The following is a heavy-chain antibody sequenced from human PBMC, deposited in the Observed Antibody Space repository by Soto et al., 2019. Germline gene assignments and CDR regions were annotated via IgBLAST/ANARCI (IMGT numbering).Heavy chain of an antibody. CDR1: GFTVSSNY. J-gene: IGHJ4*02. CDR2: IYSGGST. V-gene: IGHV3-66*01. D-gene: IGHD6-6*01. CDR3: ARDPRGQLVRTGWYYFDY. Sequence: PGGSLRLSCAASGFTVSSNYMSWVRQAPGKGLEWVSVIYSGGSTHYADAVKGRFTVSRDISKNTVYLQMNSLRVEDTAVYYCARDPRGQLVRTGWYYFDYWGQGALVTVSS.